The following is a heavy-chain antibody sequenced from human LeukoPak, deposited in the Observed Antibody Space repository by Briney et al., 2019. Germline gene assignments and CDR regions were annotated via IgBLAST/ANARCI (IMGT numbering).Heavy chain of an antibody. CDR3: ARDWGDGYNHLDY. CDR1: GFTFSSYA. V-gene: IGHV3-30-3*01. Sequence: GGSLRLSCAASGFTFSSYAMHWVRQAPGKGLEWVAVISYDGSNKYYADSVKGRFTISRDNSKNTLYLQMNSLRAEDMAVYYCARDWGDGYNHLDYWGQGTLVTVSS. J-gene: IGHJ4*02. CDR2: ISYDGSNK. D-gene: IGHD5-24*01.